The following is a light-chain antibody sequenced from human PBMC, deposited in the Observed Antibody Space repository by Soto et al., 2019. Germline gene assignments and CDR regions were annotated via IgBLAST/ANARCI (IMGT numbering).Light chain of an antibody. CDR2: DAS. Sequence: EIVLTQSPATLSLSPGERAALSCRASQGVGRFLAWYQQKPGQAPRLLIYDASNRATGSPARFSGSGSETDFTLAIDNLEPEDFAVYYCQQRGGWPLTFGGGTKVESK. CDR3: QQRGGWPLT. V-gene: IGKV3-11*01. CDR1: QGVGRF. J-gene: IGKJ4*01.